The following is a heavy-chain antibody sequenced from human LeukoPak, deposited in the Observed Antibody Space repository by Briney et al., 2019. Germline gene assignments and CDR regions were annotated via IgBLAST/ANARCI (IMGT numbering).Heavy chain of an antibody. D-gene: IGHD6-19*01. J-gene: IGHJ4*02. Sequence: PGGSLRLSCAASGFTFSTYGMSWVRQAPGKGLEWVSGISGSGGKTYYEESVKGRFTISRDNSKNTLYLQMNSLRAEDTAVYYCARVLIAVAGSSYWDQGTLVTVSS. CDR1: GFTFSTYG. V-gene: IGHV3-23*01. CDR2: ISGSGGKT. CDR3: ARVLIAVAGSSY.